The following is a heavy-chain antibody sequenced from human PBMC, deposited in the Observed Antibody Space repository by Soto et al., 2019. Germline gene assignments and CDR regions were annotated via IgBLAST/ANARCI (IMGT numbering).Heavy chain of an antibody. CDR1: GYTFTSYD. J-gene: IGHJ2*01. CDR3: ARRVYRSSWGWWYFDL. Sequence: QVQLVQSGAEVKKPGASVKVSCKASGYTFTSYDIHWVRQATGQGLEWMGWMNTSSGKTGYAQKFQGRVTMTRNTSISTAYMEMSRLRSDDRAVDYCARRVYRSSWGWWYFDLWGRGTLVIVSS. D-gene: IGHD6-13*01. V-gene: IGHV1-8*01. CDR2: MNTSSGKT.